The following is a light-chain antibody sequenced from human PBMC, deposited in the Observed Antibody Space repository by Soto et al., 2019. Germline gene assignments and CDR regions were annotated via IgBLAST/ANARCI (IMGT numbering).Light chain of an antibody. CDR2: DAS. Sequence: ELVLTQSPATLSFSPGERATLSCGPSQSVSSSYLAWYQQKPGLAPRLLIYDASSRATGIPDRFSGSGSGTDFTLTISRLEPEDFAVYYCQQYGSSPTTFGQGTRLEIK. V-gene: IGKV3D-20*01. CDR3: QQYGSSPTT. CDR1: QSVSSSY. J-gene: IGKJ5*01.